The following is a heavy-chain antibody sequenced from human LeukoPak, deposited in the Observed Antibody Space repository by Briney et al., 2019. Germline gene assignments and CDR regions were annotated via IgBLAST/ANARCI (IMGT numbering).Heavy chain of an antibody. CDR1: GYSISRGYS. D-gene: IGHD3-22*01. V-gene: IGHV4-38-2*02. J-gene: IGHJ3*02. CDR3: ARDRYYYDTSGYYSTFDT. Sequence: SETLSLTCTVSGYSISRGYSWGWIRQPPGKGLEWIGNIYHSGSTNYSPSLKSRVTISVDTSKNQFSLKLTSVTAADTAVYYCARDRYYYDTSGYYSTFDTWGQGTMVTVSS. CDR2: IYHSGST.